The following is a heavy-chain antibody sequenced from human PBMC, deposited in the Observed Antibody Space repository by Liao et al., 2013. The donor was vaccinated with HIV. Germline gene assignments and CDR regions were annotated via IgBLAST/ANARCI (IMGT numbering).Heavy chain of an antibody. CDR3: ARDLYSGSYSAFDI. CDR2: ISYRGST. D-gene: IGHD1-26*01. Sequence: QVQLRESGPGLVKPSETLSLTCTVSGDSVTSSPYNWGWVRQPPGKGLDWVGIISYRGSTSSNPSLKSRVTTSLDMSKNQFSLRLSSVTAADTAVYYCARDLYSGSYSAFDIWGPGTMVTVSS. V-gene: IGHV4-39*07. J-gene: IGHJ3*02. CDR1: GDSVTSSPYN.